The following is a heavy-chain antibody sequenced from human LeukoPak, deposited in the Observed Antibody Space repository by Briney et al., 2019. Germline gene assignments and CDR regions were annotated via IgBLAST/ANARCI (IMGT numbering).Heavy chain of an antibody. J-gene: IGHJ4*02. V-gene: IGHV3-21*05. CDR3: ARDDNWAFDY. CDR2: ISRTNEI. Sequence: GGSLRLSCTASGFTFSRYALNWVRQAPGKGLEWVSYISRTNEIHDADSGKGRFTISRDDAKNSLYLQMNSLRVDDTAVYYCARDDNWAFDYWGQGTLVTVSS. D-gene: IGHD1-1*01. CDR1: GFTFSRYA.